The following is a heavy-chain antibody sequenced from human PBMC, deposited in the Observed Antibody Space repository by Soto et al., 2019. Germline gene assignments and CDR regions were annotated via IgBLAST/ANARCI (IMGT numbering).Heavy chain of an antibody. J-gene: IGHJ4*02. V-gene: IGHV3-30-3*01. CDR1: GFTFSSYA. CDR2: ISYDGSNK. CDR3: ARAKYNWNYRDY. Sequence: GGSLRLSCAASGFTFSSYAMHWVRQAPGKGLEWVAVISYDGSNKYYADSVKGRFTISRDNSKNTLYLQMNSLRAEDTAVYYCARAKYNWNYRDYWGQGTLVTVSS. D-gene: IGHD1-7*01.